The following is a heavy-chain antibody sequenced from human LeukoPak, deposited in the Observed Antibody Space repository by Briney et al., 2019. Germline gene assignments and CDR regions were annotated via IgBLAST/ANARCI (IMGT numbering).Heavy chain of an antibody. D-gene: IGHD4-17*01. CDR1: GYSISSNYY. CDR2: IYRSGNT. CDR3: ARVSARGGYGDDYFDY. Sequence: SETLSLTCTVSGYSISSNYYWGWIRQPPGKSLEWIGNIYRSGNTYYNPSLRSRVTISTDTSKNQFSLKVNSVTAAETAMYYCARVSARGGYGDDYFDYWGQGTLVTVSS. J-gene: IGHJ4*02. V-gene: IGHV4-38-2*02.